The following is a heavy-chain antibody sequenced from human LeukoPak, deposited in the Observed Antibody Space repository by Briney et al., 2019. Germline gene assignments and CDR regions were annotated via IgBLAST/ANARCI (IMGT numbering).Heavy chain of an antibody. V-gene: IGHV1-2*02. CDR1: GYIFTDYY. D-gene: IGHD5-24*01. CDR3: ARGYRMATIQGYYYYYMDV. Sequence: EASVKVSCKASGYIFTDYYMYWVRQAPGQGPEWMGWINPNSGGTNYAQKFQGRVTMTRNTSISTAYMELSSLRSEDTAVYYCARGYRMATIQGYYYYYMDVWGKGTTVTISS. J-gene: IGHJ6*03. CDR2: INPNSGGT.